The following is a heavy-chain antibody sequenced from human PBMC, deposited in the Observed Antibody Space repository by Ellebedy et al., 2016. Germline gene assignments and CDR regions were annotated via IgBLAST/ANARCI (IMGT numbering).Heavy chain of an antibody. CDR3: VRDDDMYGLDV. V-gene: IGHV3-74*01. D-gene: IGHD3-9*01. J-gene: IGHJ6*02. CDR1: GFTFSRHW. Sequence: GGSLRLXXAASGFTFSRHWMHWVRQAPGKGLVCVSRIKSDGTYTDYGDSVKGRFTISRDNARNTVSLQMNSLRAEDTGIYYCVRDDDMYGLDVWGQGTTVTVSS. CDR2: IKSDGTYT.